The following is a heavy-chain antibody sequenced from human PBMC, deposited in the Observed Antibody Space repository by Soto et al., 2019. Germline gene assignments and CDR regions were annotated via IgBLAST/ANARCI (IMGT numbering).Heavy chain of an antibody. CDR1: GFSLSTSGVG. V-gene: IGHV2-5*02. Sequence: SGPTLVNPTQTLTLTCTFSGFSLSTSGVGVGWIRQPPGKALEWLAVIYWDDSYHYSPSLRSRLTITKDTSKNQVVLTMTNMEPVDTATYYCAHKGYGDYPLDYWGQGTLVTVS. CDR3: AHKGYGDYPLDY. CDR2: IYWDDSY. D-gene: IGHD4-17*01. J-gene: IGHJ4*02.